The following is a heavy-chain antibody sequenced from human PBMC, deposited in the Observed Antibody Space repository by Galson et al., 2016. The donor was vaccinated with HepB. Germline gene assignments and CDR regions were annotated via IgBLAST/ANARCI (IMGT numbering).Heavy chain of an antibody. CDR2: INHSGST. CDR1: GGSFSTSY. J-gene: IGHJ6*02. V-gene: IGHV4-34*01. D-gene: IGHD4-11*01. CDR3: ANRRARLPGHYFYGMDV. Sequence: SETLSLTCAVYGGSFSTSYWGWVRQPPGKGLEWIGEINHSGSTNYNPSPKIRVTISVDRSTNQFSVRLTSVTAGDPAVYYCANRRARLPGHYFYGMDVWGLGTTVTVSS.